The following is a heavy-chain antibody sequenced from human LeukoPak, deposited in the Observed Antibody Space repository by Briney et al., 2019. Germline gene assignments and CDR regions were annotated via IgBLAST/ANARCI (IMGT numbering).Heavy chain of an antibody. D-gene: IGHD5-12*01. CDR1: GGTLNNYA. V-gene: IGHV1-69*01. J-gene: IGHJ6*02. CDR3: ACTGRGFSGYGTNYYFFFGMDV. CDR2: IIPIFATT. Sequence: EASVKVSCKASGGTLNNYAISWVRQAPGQGLEWMGGIIPIFATTNYAQKFQGRVTITADESTRTAYMELSSLRSEDTAVYYCACTGRGFSGYGTNYYFFFGMDVWGQGTTVTVSS.